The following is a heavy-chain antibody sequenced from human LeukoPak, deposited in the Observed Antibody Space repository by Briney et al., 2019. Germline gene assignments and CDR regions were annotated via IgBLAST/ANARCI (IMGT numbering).Heavy chain of an antibody. Sequence: GASVKVSCKASGYTFTSYYMYWVRQAPGQGLEWMGIINPSGGSTSYAQKFQGRVTMTRDTSTSTVYMELSSLRSEDTAVYYCARSLRMDNWFDPWGQGTLVTVSS. J-gene: IGHJ5*02. CDR3: ARSLRMDNWFDP. CDR2: INPSGGST. V-gene: IGHV1-46*01. CDR1: GYTFTSYY. D-gene: IGHD2-2*03.